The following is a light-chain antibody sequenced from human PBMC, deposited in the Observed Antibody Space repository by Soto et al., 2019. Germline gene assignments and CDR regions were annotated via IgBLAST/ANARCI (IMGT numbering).Light chain of an antibody. V-gene: IGKV3-15*01. CDR2: GAS. J-gene: IGKJ2*01. CDR3: QQCNSWPRT. Sequence: EIVMTQSPATLSVSPGERATLSCRASQSVSGNLAWYQHKPGQAPRLLIYGASTRATGIPARFSGSGSGTEFTLTISSLQSEDFAVDYCQQCNSWPRTFGQGTKLEIK. CDR1: QSVSGN.